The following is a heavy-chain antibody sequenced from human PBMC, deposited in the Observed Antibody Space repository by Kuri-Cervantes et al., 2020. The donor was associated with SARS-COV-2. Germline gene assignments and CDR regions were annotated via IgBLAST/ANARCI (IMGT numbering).Heavy chain of an antibody. Sequence: GSLRLSCTVSGGSISHYYWDWVRQPPGKGLEWIGEINYSGTTNYNPSLKSRVTISVDPSKNLFSLNLTSVTAADTAMYYCARLRRHNDGWFATGYYMDVWGKGTTVTVSS. V-gene: IGHV4-34*01. CDR3: ARLRRHNDGWFATGYYMDV. CDR2: INYSGTT. J-gene: IGHJ6*03. D-gene: IGHD6-19*01. CDR1: GGSISHYY.